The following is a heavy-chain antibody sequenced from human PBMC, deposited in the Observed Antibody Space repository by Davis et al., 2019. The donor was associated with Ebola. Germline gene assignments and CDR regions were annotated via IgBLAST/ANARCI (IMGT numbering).Heavy chain of an antibody. J-gene: IGHJ4*02. CDR1: GFTFYRYE. Sequence: GESLKISCAASGFTFYRYEMNWVRQAPGKGLEWVSYMSSSSSSMYYADSVKGRFTISRDNAQNSLYLQMNTLRDEDTAVYYCARDPSSRAAKYYFDYWGQGTLVTVSS. CDR3: ARDPSSRAAKYYFDY. D-gene: IGHD6-25*01. V-gene: IGHV3-48*02. CDR2: MSSSSSSM.